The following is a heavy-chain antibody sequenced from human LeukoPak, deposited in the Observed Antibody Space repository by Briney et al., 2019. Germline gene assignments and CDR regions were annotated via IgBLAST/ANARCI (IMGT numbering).Heavy chain of an antibody. D-gene: IGHD3-22*01. CDR1: GGTFSSYA. Sequence: SVKVSCKASGGTFSSYAISWVRQAPGQGLEWMGGIIPIFGTANYAQKFQGRVTITADESTSTAYMELSSLRSEDTAVYYCARDADSVVITGILAYWGQGTLVPVSS. CDR2: IIPIFGTA. J-gene: IGHJ4*02. CDR3: ARDADSVVITGILAY. V-gene: IGHV1-69*01.